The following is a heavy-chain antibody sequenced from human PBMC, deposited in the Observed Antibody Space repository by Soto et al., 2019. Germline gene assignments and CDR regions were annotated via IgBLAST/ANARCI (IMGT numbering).Heavy chain of an antibody. D-gene: IGHD2-15*01. CDR3: ARYCSGGSCYDWFDP. CDR2: IYYSGRT. CDR1: GGSITSGNYY. V-gene: IGHV4-31*03. Sequence: SETLSLTCTVSGGSITSGNYYWSWIRQHPGKGLEWIGYIYYSGRTYYNPSLKSRVTISLDMSKNQFSLKLSSVTAADTALYHCARYCSGGSCYDWFDPWGQGTLVTVSS. J-gene: IGHJ5*02.